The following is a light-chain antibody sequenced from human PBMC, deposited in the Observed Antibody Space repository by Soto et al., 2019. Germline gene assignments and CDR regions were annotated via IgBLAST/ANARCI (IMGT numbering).Light chain of an antibody. CDR2: DAY. V-gene: IGKV1-5*01. CDR3: QQYNSYWT. CDR1: QSISRW. Sequence: DTQVTQSPSTLSACXXDRGTNTCRASQSISRWLAWFQQKPGKAPXXMIYDAYSLESGVPSRFSGSGSGTEFTLTISSLQPDDFATYYCQQYNSYWTFGQGTKVDI. J-gene: IGKJ1*01.